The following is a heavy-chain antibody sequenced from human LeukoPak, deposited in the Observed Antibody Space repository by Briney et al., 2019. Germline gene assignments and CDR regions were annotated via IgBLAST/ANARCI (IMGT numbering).Heavy chain of an antibody. Sequence: GRSLRLSCAASGFTFDDYAMHWVRQAPGKGLEWVSGISWNSGSIGYADSVKGRFTISRDNARNSLYLQMNSLRAEDTAVYYCARGSDSSTFRPCDSWGQGTLVTVSS. CDR3: ARGSDSSTFRPCDS. CDR1: GFTFDDYA. J-gene: IGHJ5*01. CDR2: ISWNSGSI. D-gene: IGHD6-13*01. V-gene: IGHV3-9*01.